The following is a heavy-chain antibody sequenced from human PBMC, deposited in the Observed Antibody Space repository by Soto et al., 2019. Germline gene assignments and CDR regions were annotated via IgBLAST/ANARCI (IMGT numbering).Heavy chain of an antibody. Sequence: QVQLAESGGGVVQSGRSLRLSCAASGFTFSNYIMHWVRQAPGKGLEWVAVILDDGNNKYYADSVKGRLTISRDNSKNTLYLQMNSLRTEDTAVYYCARDDEGGSYCDLGYWGQGTLVTVSS. J-gene: IGHJ4*02. CDR3: ARDDEGGSYCDLGY. CDR2: ILDDGNNK. V-gene: IGHV3-30-3*01. D-gene: IGHD3-10*01. CDR1: GFTFSNYI.